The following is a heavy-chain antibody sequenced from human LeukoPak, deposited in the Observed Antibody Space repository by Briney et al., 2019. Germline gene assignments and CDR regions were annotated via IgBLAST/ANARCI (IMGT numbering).Heavy chain of an antibody. Sequence: PSETLSLTCTVSGDSITSGGYYWSWIRQFPGKGLEWIGYIYHGGSPYYNPTLKSRVTISLDTSKNQFSQKLSSVTAADTAVYYCVRDPGGQRWGDGAFHIWGQGAVVTVSS. J-gene: IGHJ3*02. D-gene: IGHD4-23*01. CDR3: VRDPGGQRWGDGAFHI. CDR2: IYHGGSP. V-gene: IGHV4-31*03. CDR1: GDSITSGGYY.